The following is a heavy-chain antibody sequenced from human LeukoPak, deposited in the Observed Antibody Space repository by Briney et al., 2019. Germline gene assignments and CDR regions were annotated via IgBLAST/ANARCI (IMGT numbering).Heavy chain of an antibody. CDR3: AKGTDTTGRQNFDI. CDR1: ASTFTSYA. J-gene: IGHJ4*02. Sequence: GGSLRLSCEASASTFTSYAMHWVRQPPGKGLEWVSCITSSGDGTFYTDSLSGRFTISRDNAKKVVFLQMKSLRRGDSALYFCAKGTDTTGRQNFDIWGQGTLVTVSS. CDR2: ITSSGDGT. D-gene: IGHD1-1*01. V-gene: IGHV3-23*01.